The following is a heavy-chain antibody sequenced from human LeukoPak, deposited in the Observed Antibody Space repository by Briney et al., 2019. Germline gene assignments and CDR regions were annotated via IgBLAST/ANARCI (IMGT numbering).Heavy chain of an antibody. D-gene: IGHD3-22*01. V-gene: IGHV4-38-2*02. Sequence: SETLSLTCTVSGYSISSGYYWGRIRQPPGKGLEWIGSIYHSGSTYYNPSLKSRVTISVDTSKNQFSLKLSSVTAADTAVYYCAREGVYDSSGYYYGRPGYWGQGTLVTVSS. CDR3: AREGVYDSSGYYYGRPGY. J-gene: IGHJ4*02. CDR1: GYSISSGYY. CDR2: IYHSGST.